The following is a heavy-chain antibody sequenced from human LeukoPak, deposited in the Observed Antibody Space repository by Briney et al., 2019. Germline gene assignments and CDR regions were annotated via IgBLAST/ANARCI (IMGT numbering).Heavy chain of an antibody. J-gene: IGHJ6*04. D-gene: IGHD3-22*01. CDR2: IVPIFGTA. CDR3: ARMTYYYDSSVMDV. Sequence: SVKVSCKASGGTFSSYAISWVRQAPGQGLEWMGRIVPIFGTANYAQKFQGRVTITTDESTSTAYMELSSLRSEDTAVYYRARMTYYYDSSVMDVWGKGTTVTVSS. V-gene: IGHV1-69*05. CDR1: GGTFSSYA.